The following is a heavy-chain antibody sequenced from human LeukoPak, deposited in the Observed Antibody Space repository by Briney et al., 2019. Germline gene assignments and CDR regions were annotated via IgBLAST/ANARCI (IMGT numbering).Heavy chain of an antibody. V-gene: IGHV1-69*13. J-gene: IGHJ4*02. D-gene: IGHD2-2*02. CDR2: ITPIFATP. CDR3: ARWAGYCRITNCYSAFDY. CDR1: GGTFSNYA. Sequence: GASVKVSCEASGGTFSNYAISWVRQAPGQGLEWMGGITPIFATPSYAQKFQGRVTITADEYTSTDYMELSGLRSEDTAVYYCARWAGYCRITNCYSAFDYWGQGTLVTVSS.